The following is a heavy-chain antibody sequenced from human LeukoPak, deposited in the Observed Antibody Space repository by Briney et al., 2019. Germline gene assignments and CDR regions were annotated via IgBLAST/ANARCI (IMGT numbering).Heavy chain of an antibody. D-gene: IGHD2-2*02. CDR2: INPNSGGT. V-gene: IGHV1-2*02. Sequence: ASVKVSRKASGYTFTGYYMHWVRQAPGQGLEGMGWINPNSGGTNYAQKFQGRVTMTRDTSISTAYMELSRLRSDDTAVYYCARVAGYQLLYSWFDPWGQGTLVTVSS. J-gene: IGHJ5*02. CDR3: ARVAGYQLLYSWFDP. CDR1: GYTFTGYY.